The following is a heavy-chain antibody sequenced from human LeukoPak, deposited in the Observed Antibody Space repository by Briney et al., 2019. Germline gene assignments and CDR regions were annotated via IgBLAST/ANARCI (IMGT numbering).Heavy chain of an antibody. Sequence: SETLSLTCTVSGGSILDSTYYWAWIRQPPGKGLEWIATIFYSGNTHYNPSLKSRVTMSVDTVKNQFSLNLNSVTAADTAVYYCARQSSGYYYGWFDPWGQGTLVTVSS. V-gene: IGHV4-39*01. J-gene: IGHJ5*02. CDR2: IFYSGNT. CDR3: ARQSSGYYYGWFDP. D-gene: IGHD3-22*01. CDR1: GGSILDSTYY.